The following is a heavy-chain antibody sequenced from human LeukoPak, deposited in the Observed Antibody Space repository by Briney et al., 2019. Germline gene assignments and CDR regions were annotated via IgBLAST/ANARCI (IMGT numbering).Heavy chain of an antibody. J-gene: IGHJ4*02. CDR2: ITGSGGRT. CDR3: ANGDCSSTSCYQSPLGN. Sequence: PGASLRLSCAASGFTFSSYAMNWVRQAPGKGLEWVSGITGSGGRTYYADSVKGRFTISRDNSKNTVFLQMNSLRAGDTAIYYCANGDCSSTSCYQSPLGNWGQGTLVTVSS. V-gene: IGHV3-23*01. CDR1: GFTFSSYA. D-gene: IGHD2-2*01.